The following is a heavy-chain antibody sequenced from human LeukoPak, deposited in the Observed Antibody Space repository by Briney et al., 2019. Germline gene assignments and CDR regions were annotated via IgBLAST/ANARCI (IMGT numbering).Heavy chain of an antibody. CDR3: ARPRAYYYDSSGYYAP. V-gene: IGHV4-34*01. J-gene: IGHJ5*02. CDR2: INHSGST. Sequence: SETLSLTCAVYGGSFSGYYWSWIRQPPGKGLEWIGEINHSGSTNYNPSLKSRVTISVDTSKNQFSLKLSSVTAADTAVYYCARPRAYYYDSSGYYAPWGQGTLVTVSS. D-gene: IGHD3-22*01. CDR1: GGSFSGYY.